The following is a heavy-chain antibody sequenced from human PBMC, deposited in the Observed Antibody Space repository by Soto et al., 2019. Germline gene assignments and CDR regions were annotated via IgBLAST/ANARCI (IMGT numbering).Heavy chain of an antibody. CDR2: VSHDGRNT. CDR1: GFTFSDYA. J-gene: IGHJ4*02. CDR3: AKGGRQWLVTADFNY. V-gene: IGHV3-30*18. D-gene: IGHD6-19*01. Sequence: VQLVESGGGVVQPGRSLRLSCAASGFTFSDYAMHWVRQAPGTGLEWVAVVSHDGRNTHYADSVKGRFTISRDSSKNKVSLERTSLRAEDTAVYYCAKGGRQWLVTADFNYWGQGALVTVSS.